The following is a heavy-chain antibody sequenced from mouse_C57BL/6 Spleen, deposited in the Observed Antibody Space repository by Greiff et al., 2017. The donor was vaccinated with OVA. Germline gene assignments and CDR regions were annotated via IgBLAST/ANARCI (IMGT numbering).Heavy chain of an antibody. CDR3: TRKWSPFDY. J-gene: IGHJ2*01. CDR2: IDPEPGGT. V-gene: IGHV1-15*01. CDR1: GYTFTDYE. D-gene: IGHD1-1*02. Sequence: VQLQQSGAELVRPGASVTLSCKASGYTFTDYEMHWVKQTPVHGLEWIGAIDPEPGGTAYNQKFKGKAILTADKSSSTAYMELRSLTSEDSAVYYCTRKWSPFDYWGQGTTLTVSS.